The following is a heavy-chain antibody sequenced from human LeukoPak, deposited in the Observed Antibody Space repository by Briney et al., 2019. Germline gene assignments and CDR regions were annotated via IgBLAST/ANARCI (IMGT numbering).Heavy chain of an antibody. CDR3: ARVGITMAGFDY. Sequence: ASVKVSCKASGYTFTSYYMHWVRQAPGQGLEWMGWINPNSGGTNYAQKFQGRVTMTRDTSISTAYMELSRLRSDDTAVYYCARVGITMAGFDYWGQGTLVTVSS. CDR2: INPNSGGT. D-gene: IGHD3-10*01. CDR1: GYTFTSYY. J-gene: IGHJ4*02. V-gene: IGHV1-2*02.